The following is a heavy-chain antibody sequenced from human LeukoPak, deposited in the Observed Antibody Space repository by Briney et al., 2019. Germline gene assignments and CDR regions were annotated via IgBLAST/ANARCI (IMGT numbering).Heavy chain of an antibody. Sequence: GGSLRLSCAASGFTFSSYSMNWVRQAQGKGLEWLSSISSSSSYIYYADSVKGRFSISRDNAKNSLYLQMNSLRAEDTAVYYCARDKCSGGSCYGFDYWGQGTLVTVSS. J-gene: IGHJ4*02. V-gene: IGHV3-21*01. CDR3: ARDKCSGGSCYGFDY. CDR2: ISSSSSYI. CDR1: GFTFSSYS. D-gene: IGHD2-15*01.